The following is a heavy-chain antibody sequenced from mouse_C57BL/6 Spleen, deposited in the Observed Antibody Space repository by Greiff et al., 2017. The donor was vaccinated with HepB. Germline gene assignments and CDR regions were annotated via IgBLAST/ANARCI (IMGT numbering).Heavy chain of an antibody. J-gene: IGHJ4*01. CDR2: ISSGSSTI. CDR3: ARPSYAMDY. V-gene: IGHV5-17*01. CDR1: GFTFRDYG. Sequence: EVQLVESGGGLVKPGGSLKLSCAASGFTFRDYGMHWVRQAPEKGLEWVAYISSGSSTIYYADTVKGRFTISRDNAKNTLFLQMTSLRSEDTAMYYCARPSYAMDYWGQGTSVTVSS.